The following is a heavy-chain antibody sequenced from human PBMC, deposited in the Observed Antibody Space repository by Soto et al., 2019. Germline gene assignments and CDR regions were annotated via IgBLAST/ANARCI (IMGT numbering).Heavy chain of an antibody. J-gene: IGHJ6*03. CDR2: TYYRSKWYN. CDR1: GDSVSSNSAA. D-gene: IGHD3-3*01. V-gene: IGHV6-1*01. CDR3: AREGAIFGVAPPAVDNHMYYMDV. Sequence: PSQTLSLTCAISGDSVSSNSAAWNWIRQSPSRGLEWLGRTYYRSKWYNDYAVSVKSRITINPDTSKNQFSLQLNSVTPEDTAVYYCAREGAIFGVAPPAVDNHMYYMDVWGKGTTVTVSS.